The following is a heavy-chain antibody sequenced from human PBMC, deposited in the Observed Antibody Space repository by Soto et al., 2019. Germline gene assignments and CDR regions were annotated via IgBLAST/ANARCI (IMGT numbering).Heavy chain of an antibody. CDR1: GYTFTGYY. CDR2: INPNSGDA. J-gene: IGHJ6*02. CDR3: ARGRRWLQLNYYYYGMDV. D-gene: IGHD5-12*01. V-gene: IGHV1-2*02. Sequence: QVPLVQSGAEVKKPGASVKVSCKASGYTFTGYYMHWVRQAPGQGLEWMGWINPNSGDANYAQKFQGRVTMTRDTSISTAYMELSRLKSDDTAVYCCARGRRWLQLNYYYYGMDVWGQGTTVTVSS.